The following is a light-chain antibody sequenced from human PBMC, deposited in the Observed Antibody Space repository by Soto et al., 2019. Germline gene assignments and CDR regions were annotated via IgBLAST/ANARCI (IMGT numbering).Light chain of an antibody. Sequence: DIQTTQSPSSLSASLGDGVTITCRASQDIIRHLNWYQHKPGRAPRLLIYAASTLQSGVPSRFTGSGSGTEFTLTISGLQPEDFATYYCQHSYTVPIAFGQGTRLEIK. J-gene: IGKJ5*01. CDR1: QDIIRH. CDR3: QHSYTVPIA. V-gene: IGKV1-39*01. CDR2: AAS.